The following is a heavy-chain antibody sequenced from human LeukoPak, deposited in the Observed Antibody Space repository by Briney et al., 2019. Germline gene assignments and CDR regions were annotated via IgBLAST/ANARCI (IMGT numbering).Heavy chain of an antibody. CDR1: GFTFSRYW. D-gene: IGHD5-24*01. CDR2: IKEDGSEK. Sequence: GGSLRLSCAASGFTFSRYWMSWVRQAPGKGLEWGANIKEDGSEKYYVDSVKGRFIISRDNAKNSMYLQMNSLRAEDTAVYYCARDQDPVEMATIFGYWGQGTLVTVSA. J-gene: IGHJ4*02. V-gene: IGHV3-7*01. CDR3: ARDQDPVEMATIFGY.